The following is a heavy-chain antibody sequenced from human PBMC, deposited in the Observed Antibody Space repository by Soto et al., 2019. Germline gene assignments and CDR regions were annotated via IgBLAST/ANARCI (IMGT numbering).Heavy chain of an antibody. CDR2: IKHSGSS. J-gene: IGHJ3*02. D-gene: IGHD6-19*01. CDR1: GVPISTDDYY. V-gene: IGHV4-39*07. Sequence: SETLSLTGTVSGVPISTDDYYWNGIRQSPGKGLEWSGKIKHSGSSNYNPSLRSRVSISVDMSKNQFSLRLTSVTAADTAVYYRARGGSSDWQVALDIWGQGTMVTVSS. CDR3: ARGGSSDWQVALDI.